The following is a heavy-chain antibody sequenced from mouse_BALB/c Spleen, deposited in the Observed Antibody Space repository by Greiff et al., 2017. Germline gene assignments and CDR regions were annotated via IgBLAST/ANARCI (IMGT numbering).Heavy chain of an antibody. J-gene: IGHJ2*01. Sequence: EVQVVESGGGLVQPGGSLKLSCAASGFTFSSYTMSWVRQTPEKRLEWVAYISNGGGSTYYPDTVKGRFTIARDNAKNTLYLQMSSLKSEDTAMYYCARQKYGYDYFDYWGQGTTLTVSS. D-gene: IGHD2-2*01. CDR2: ISNGGGST. V-gene: IGHV5-12-2*01. CDR1: GFTFSSYT. CDR3: ARQKYGYDYFDY.